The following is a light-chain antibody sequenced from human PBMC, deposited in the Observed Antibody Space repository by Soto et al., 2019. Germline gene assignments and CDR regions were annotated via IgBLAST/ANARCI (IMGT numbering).Light chain of an antibody. Sequence: EIVLTQSPGTLSLSPGERATLSCRASQSVSSSYLAWYQQKPGQATRLLIYGASSRATGIPDRFSGSGSGTDFTLTISRLEPEDFAVYYCQQYGSSRTFGQGTKVAIK. CDR1: QSVSSSY. CDR3: QQYGSSRT. V-gene: IGKV3-20*01. CDR2: GAS. J-gene: IGKJ1*01.